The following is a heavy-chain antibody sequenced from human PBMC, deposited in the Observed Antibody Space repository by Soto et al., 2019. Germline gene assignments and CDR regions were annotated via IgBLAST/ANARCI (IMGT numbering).Heavy chain of an antibody. Sequence: PGGSLRLSCVASGFSIRSYSMNWVRQAPGKGLEWISYISSSSGTINYADSVKGRFTISRDTAKNSLYLQMNSLRAEDTAVYYCARDMSSGWYTRPHGMDVWGQGTTVTVSS. V-gene: IGHV3-48*04. CDR3: ARDMSSGWYTRPHGMDV. J-gene: IGHJ6*02. D-gene: IGHD6-19*01. CDR2: ISSSSGTI. CDR1: GFSIRSYS.